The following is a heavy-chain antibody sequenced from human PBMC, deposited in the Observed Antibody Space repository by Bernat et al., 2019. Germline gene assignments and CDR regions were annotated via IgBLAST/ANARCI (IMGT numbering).Heavy chain of an antibody. CDR3: TTIDLNYYDSSGYLYYFDY. CDR2: IKSKTDGGTT. Sequence: EVQLVESGGGLVKTGGSLRLSCAASGFTFSNAWMSWVRQAPGKGLEWVGRIKSKTDGGTTDYAAPVKGRFTISRDDSKNTLYLQMNSLKTEDTAVYYCTTIDLNYYDSSGYLYYFDYWGQGTLVTVSS. J-gene: IGHJ4*02. V-gene: IGHV3-15*01. D-gene: IGHD3-22*01. CDR1: GFTFSNAW.